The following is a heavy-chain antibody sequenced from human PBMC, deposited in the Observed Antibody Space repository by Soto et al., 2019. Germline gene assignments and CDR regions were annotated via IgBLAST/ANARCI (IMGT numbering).Heavy chain of an antibody. V-gene: IGHV5-51*01. Sequence: GESLKISCKASGYSFTNYWIGWVRQMPGKGLEWMGTIYPGDSDTRYSPSFQGQVTFSVDKSINTAYLHWTSLKASDTAIYYCAIQHPLDSSAWYNWGQGTLVTVLL. CDR2: IYPGDSDT. J-gene: IGHJ4*02. CDR1: GYSFTNYW. D-gene: IGHD6-19*01. CDR3: AIQHPLDSSAWYN.